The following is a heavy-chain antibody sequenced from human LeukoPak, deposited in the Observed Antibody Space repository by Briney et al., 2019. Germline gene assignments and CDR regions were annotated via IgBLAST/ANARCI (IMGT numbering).Heavy chain of an antibody. Sequence: GASVKVSCKASGGTFSSYAISWVRQAPGQGLEWMGRIIPIFGTANYAQKFQGRVTITTDESTSTAYMELSSLRSEDMAVYYCARFASGDPFDYWGQGTLVTVSS. CDR1: GGTFSSYA. CDR3: ARFASGDPFDY. J-gene: IGHJ4*02. D-gene: IGHD2-21*02. V-gene: IGHV1-69*05. CDR2: IIPIFGTA.